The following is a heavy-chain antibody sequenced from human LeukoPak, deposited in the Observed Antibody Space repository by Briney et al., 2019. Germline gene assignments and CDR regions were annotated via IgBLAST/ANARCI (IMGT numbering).Heavy chain of an antibody. CDR1: GGTFSSYA. Sequence: ASVKVSCKASGGTFSSYAISWMRQAPGQGLEWMGIINPSGGGTYYTQKFQGRLTMTRDMSTSTVYMELSSLRSEDTAVYYCARVVATTRRHDAFDIWGQGTMVTVSS. J-gene: IGHJ3*02. CDR2: INPSGGGT. D-gene: IGHD1-26*01. CDR3: ARVVATTRRHDAFDI. V-gene: IGHV1-46*01.